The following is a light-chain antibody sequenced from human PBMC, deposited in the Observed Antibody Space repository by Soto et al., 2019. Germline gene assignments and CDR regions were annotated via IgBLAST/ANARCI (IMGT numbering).Light chain of an antibody. J-gene: IGLJ2*01. CDR2: GVY. Sequence: QSALTQPASVSGSPGQSITISCTGTDSDVGGYNYVSWYQQHPGKAPKLMIYGVYNRPSGVSNRFSGSKSGNTASLTISGLQAEDDADYYCSSVTNNNTPHVVFCGGTKVTVL. V-gene: IGLV2-14*01. CDR1: DSDVGGYNY. CDR3: SSVTNNNTPHVV.